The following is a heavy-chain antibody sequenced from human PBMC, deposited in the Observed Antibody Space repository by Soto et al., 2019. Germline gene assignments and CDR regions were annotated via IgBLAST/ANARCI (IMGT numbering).Heavy chain of an antibody. D-gene: IGHD2-2*01. J-gene: IGHJ6*02. CDR1: GFTFSSYA. V-gene: IGHV3-30-3*01. CDR2: ISYDGSNK. Sequence: QVQLVESGGGVVQPGRSLRLSCAASGFTFSSYAMHWVRQAPGKGLEWVAVISYDGSNKYYADSVKGRFSISRDNSRNTRYLQMNSLRAEDTAVYYCARDITDFWDIVVDESYYYYYGMDVWGQGTTVTVSS. CDR3: ARDITDFWDIVVDESYYYYYGMDV.